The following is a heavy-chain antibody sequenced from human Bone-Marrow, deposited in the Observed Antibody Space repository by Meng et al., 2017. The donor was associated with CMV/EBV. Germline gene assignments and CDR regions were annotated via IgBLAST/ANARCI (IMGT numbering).Heavy chain of an antibody. J-gene: IGHJ6*02. D-gene: IGHD3-3*01. CDR3: ARDLYYDFWSGFSDYGMDV. CDR2: VNGDGSST. V-gene: IGHV3-74*01. Sequence: GGSLRLSCAAPGFAFRSYWIHWVRQCPGKGLVWVARVNGDGSSTSYADSVKGRFTISRDNAKKSLYLQMNSLRAEDTAVYYCARDLYYDFWSGFSDYGMDVWGQGTMVTVSS. CDR1: GFAFRSYW.